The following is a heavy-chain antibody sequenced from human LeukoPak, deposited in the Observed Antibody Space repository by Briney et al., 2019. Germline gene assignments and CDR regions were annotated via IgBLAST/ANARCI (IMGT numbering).Heavy chain of an antibody. CDR2: IYYSGRT. D-gene: IGHD6-13*01. Sequence: SETLSLTCSVSGGSVSSDSHYWSWIRQPPGKGLEWIGYIYYSGRTNYNPSLESRVTISVDTSKNQFSLRLTSVTAADTAVYYCARDHRGYSSSWPFDYWGQGTLVTVSS. J-gene: IGHJ4*02. CDR3: ARDHRGYSSSWPFDY. CDR1: GGSVSSDSHY. V-gene: IGHV4-61*01.